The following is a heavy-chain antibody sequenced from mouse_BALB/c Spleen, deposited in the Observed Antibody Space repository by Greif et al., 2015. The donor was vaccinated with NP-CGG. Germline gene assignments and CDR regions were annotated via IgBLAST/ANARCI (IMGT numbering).Heavy chain of an antibody. J-gene: IGHJ2*01. CDR1: GYTFTSYW. D-gene: IGHD2-1*01. CDR3: ARRDGNYYFDY. V-gene: IGHV1-7*01. CDR2: INPSTGYT. Sequence: QVQLQQSGAELAKPGASVKMSCKASGYTFTSYWMHWVKQRPGQGLEWIGYINPSTGYTEYNQKFKDKATLTADKSSSTAYMQLSSLTSEDSAVYYCARRDGNYYFDYWGQGTTLTFSS.